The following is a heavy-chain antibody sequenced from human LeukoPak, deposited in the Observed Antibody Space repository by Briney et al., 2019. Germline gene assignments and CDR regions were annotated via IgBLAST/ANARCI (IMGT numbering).Heavy chain of an antibody. J-gene: IGHJ6*03. CDR3: ASCSSTSCHYYYYYYMDV. D-gene: IGHD2-2*01. V-gene: IGHV1-2*02. Sequence: ASVEVSCKASGYTFTSYGISWVRQAPGQGLEWMGWINPNSGGTNYAQKFQGRVTMTRDTSISTAYMELSRLRSDDTAVYYCASCSSTSCHYYYYYYMDVWGKGTTVTVSS. CDR1: GYTFTSYG. CDR2: INPNSGGT.